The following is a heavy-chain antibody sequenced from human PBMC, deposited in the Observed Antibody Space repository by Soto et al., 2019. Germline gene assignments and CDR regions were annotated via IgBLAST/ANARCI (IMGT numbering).Heavy chain of an antibody. CDR3: ARGGSLYWYFDL. CDR2: INAGNGNT. Sequence: QVQLVQSGAEVKKPGASVKVSCKASGYTFTSYAMHWVRQAPGQRLEWMGWINAGNGNTKYSQKFQGRVTITRDTSASTADMELSSLRSEDTAVYYCARGGSLYWYFDLWGRGTLCTVSS. J-gene: IGHJ2*01. CDR1: GYTFTSYA. V-gene: IGHV1-3*01. D-gene: IGHD1-26*01.